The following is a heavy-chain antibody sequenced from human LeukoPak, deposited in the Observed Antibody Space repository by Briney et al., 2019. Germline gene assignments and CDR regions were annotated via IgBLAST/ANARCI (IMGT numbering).Heavy chain of an antibody. Sequence: ALVKVSCTASGYTFASYGISWVRQSAGQGLEWMGWISAYNGNTNYAQKLQGRVTMTTDTSTSTAYMELRSLRSDDTAVYYCARVSRSGRFGEPWGQGTLVTVSS. V-gene: IGHV1-18*01. J-gene: IGHJ4*02. CDR3: ARVSRSGRFGEP. CDR2: ISAYNGNT. CDR1: GYTFASYG. D-gene: IGHD3-10*01.